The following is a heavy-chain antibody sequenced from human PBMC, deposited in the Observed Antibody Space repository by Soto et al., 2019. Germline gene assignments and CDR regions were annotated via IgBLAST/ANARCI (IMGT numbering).Heavy chain of an antibody. D-gene: IGHD2-8*01. V-gene: IGHV1-8*01. J-gene: IGHJ4*02. CDR2: MNPSTGKT. CDR3: ARGGYCSDGVCYLWLDQ. Sequence: ASVKVSCKTSGYTFSSYDINWVRQAAGQGLEWMGWMNPSTGKTGYAQKFQGRITMTRDTSISTAYMELTSLTSEDTAVYYCARGGYCSDGVCYLWLDQLGQGTLVTVSS. CDR1: GYTFSSYD.